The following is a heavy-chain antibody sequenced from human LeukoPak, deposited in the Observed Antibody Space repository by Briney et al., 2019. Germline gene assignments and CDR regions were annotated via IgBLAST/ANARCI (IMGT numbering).Heavy chain of an antibody. CDR2: ISSSSSYI. Sequence: GGSLRLSCAASGFTFSSYSMNWVRQAPGKGLEWVSSISSSSSYIYYADSVKGRFTISRDNAKNSLYLQMNSLRAEDTAVYYCARDYYYDSSGYYDYFDYWGQGTLVTVSS. V-gene: IGHV3-21*01. CDR1: GFTFSSYS. J-gene: IGHJ4*02. D-gene: IGHD3-22*01. CDR3: ARDYYYDSSGYYDYFDY.